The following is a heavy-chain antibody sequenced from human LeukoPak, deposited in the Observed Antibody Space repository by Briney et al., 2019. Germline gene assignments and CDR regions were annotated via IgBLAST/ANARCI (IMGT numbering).Heavy chain of an antibody. CDR1: GFTFSSNW. CDR3: ARERTGVISQFDY. D-gene: IGHD3-10*01. V-gene: IGHV3-7*03. CDR2: IKQDASEK. J-gene: IGHJ4*02. Sequence: PGASLRPSCAAAGFTFSSNWMSSVRQDPGKGLEWGANIKQDASEKYYVASVKGRFTITRDNAKNSLYLQMNSLRAEDTAVYYCARERTGVISQFDYWGQGTVVSVSS.